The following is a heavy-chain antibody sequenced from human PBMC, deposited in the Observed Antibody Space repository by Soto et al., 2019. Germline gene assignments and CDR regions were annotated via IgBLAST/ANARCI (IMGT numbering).Heavy chain of an antibody. CDR1: GFTFDDYA. V-gene: IGHV3-9*01. D-gene: IGHD1-1*01. Sequence: GGSLRLSCSASGFTFDDYAMHWVRQAPGKGLEWVSGISWNSGTIGYADSVRGRFTISRDNAKNSLYLQMNSLRAEDTAVYYCARTKSVFDYWGQGTLVTVSS. CDR2: ISWNSGTI. J-gene: IGHJ4*02. CDR3: ARTKSVFDY.